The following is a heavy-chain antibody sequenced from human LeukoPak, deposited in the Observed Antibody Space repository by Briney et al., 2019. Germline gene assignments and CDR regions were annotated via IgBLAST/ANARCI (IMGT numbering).Heavy chain of an antibody. CDR1: GGSISSYY. J-gene: IGHJ4*02. V-gene: IGHV4-59*08. Sequence: PSETLSLTCTVSGGSISSYYWSWIRQPPGKGLEWIGYIYYSGSTNYNPSLKSRVTISVDTSKNQFSLKLSSVTAADTAVYYCATDKGLFGSYWGQGTLVTVSS. CDR2: IYYSGST. CDR3: ATDKGLFGSY. D-gene: IGHD2-21*01.